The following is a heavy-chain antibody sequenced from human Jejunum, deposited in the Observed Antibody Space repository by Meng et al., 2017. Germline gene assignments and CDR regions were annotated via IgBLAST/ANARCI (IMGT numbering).Heavy chain of an antibody. CDR1: GDSFNSPDYY. D-gene: IGHD1-26*01. V-gene: IGHV4-30-4*01. CDR2: IYYSGST. J-gene: IGHJ4*02. Sequence: QVQLNESRHGLLKPSQTLSLPCTVSGDSFNSPDYYWSWIRQPPEKGLEWIGYIYYSGSTYYNPSLKSRVSISGDTSNKQFSLKLTSVTAADTAVYYCARSPYSGSALPFFDYWGQGSLVTVSS. CDR3: ARSPYSGSALPFFDY.